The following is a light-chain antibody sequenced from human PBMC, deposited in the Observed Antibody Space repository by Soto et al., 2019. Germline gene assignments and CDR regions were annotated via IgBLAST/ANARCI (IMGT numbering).Light chain of an antibody. CDR1: QSISTY. V-gene: IGKV1-39*01. CDR2: AAS. CDR3: QQNYNLPPWT. J-gene: IGKJ1*01. Sequence: DIQMTQSPPSLSASVGDTITITCRASQSISTYLDWYQVTPGKAPKVLIYAASTLQAGVPSRFSGSGSATDFTLIINSHQPADFATYYCQQNYNLPPWTVGQGTKVEIK.